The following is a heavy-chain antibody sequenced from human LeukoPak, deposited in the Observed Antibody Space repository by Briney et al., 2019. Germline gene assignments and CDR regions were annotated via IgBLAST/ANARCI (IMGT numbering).Heavy chain of an antibody. J-gene: IGHJ5*02. CDR3: ARGLVRGLRTTNWFDP. CDR2: INHSGST. D-gene: IGHD3-10*01. Sequence: SETLSLTCAVYGGSFSGYYWSWIRQPPGKGLEWIGEINHSGSTNYNPSLKSRVTISVDTSKNQFSLKLSSVTAADTAVYYCARGLVRGLRTTNWFDPWGQGTLVTVSS. V-gene: IGHV4-34*01. CDR1: GGSFSGYY.